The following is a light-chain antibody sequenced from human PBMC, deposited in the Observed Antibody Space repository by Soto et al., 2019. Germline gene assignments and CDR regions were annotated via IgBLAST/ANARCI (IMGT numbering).Light chain of an antibody. V-gene: IGKV1-9*01. CDR3: QPLNSFPIA. J-gene: IGKJ3*01. CDR2: GAS. Sequence: IQLTQSPSSLSASVGDRVTITCRASQGISSFLAWYQQKPGRAPKLLIYGASTLQSGVPSRFSGSGSGTDFTLTISSLQPEDFATYYCQPLNSFPIAFGPGTKVEIQ. CDR1: QGISSF.